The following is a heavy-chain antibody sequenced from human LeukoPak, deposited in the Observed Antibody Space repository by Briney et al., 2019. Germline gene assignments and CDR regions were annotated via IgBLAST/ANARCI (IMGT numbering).Heavy chain of an antibody. V-gene: IGHV3-21*04. Sequence: GGSLRLSCAASGFTFSSYSMNWVRQAPGKGLEWVSSISSSSSYIYYADSVKGRFTISRDNSKNTLYLQMNSLRAEDTAVYYCAKVGKYCSGGSCYYFDYWGQGTLVTVSS. CDR2: ISSSSSYI. D-gene: IGHD2-15*01. J-gene: IGHJ4*02. CDR1: GFTFSSYS. CDR3: AKVGKYCSGGSCYYFDY.